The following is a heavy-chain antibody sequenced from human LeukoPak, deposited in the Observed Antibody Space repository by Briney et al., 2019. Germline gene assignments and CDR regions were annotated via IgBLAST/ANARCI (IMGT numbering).Heavy chain of an antibody. D-gene: IGHD4-17*01. V-gene: IGHV1-69*05. CDR3: ARDVHGDYGSGWFDP. CDR2: IMPLFGTA. Sequence: VASVKASCKTSGGTFNNSAISWVLQAPGQGLEWLGGIMPLFGTAGYAQKFQGRVTITKDESTRTVYLELTSLTSDDTAVYYCARDVHGDYGSGWFDPWGQGALVSVSS. CDR1: GGTFNNSA. J-gene: IGHJ5*02.